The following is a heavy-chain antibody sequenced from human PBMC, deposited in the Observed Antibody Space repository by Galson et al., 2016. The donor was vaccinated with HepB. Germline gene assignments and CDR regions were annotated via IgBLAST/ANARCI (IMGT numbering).Heavy chain of an antibody. CDR3: ARGGYSGYDHDAFDI. D-gene: IGHD5-12*01. V-gene: IGHV1-69*13. CDR2: DIPIFGTA. CDR1: GGTFNSYA. J-gene: IGHJ3*02. Sequence: AVKVSCKASGGTFNSYANSCVRQAPGQGLEWMGGDIPIFGTANYEQKSQGRATINADESTSKAYMEPSSLGSEDKAVYSCARGGYSGYDHDAFDIWGQGTMVTVSS.